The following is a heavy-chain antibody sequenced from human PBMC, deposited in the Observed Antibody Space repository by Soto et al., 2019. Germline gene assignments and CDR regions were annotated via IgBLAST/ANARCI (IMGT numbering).Heavy chain of an antibody. CDR2: ISYDGTNK. D-gene: IGHD7-27*01. CDR1: GFSFSISP. Sequence: QVQLVESGGGVVQPGRSLRLSCAASGFSFSISPMHWVRQAPGKGPEWVARISYDGTNKFYAEAEKGRFTISRDNSKSTLSLQVDSLRPEGAALYYRARDPKTSGGQHWAFHYFDSWGQGTLVTVSS. CDR3: ARDPKTSGGQHWAFHYFDS. J-gene: IGHJ4*02. V-gene: IGHV3-30-3*01.